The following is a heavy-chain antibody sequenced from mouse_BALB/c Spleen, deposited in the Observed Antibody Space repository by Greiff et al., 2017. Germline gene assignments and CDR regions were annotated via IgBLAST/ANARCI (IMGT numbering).Heavy chain of an antibody. CDR3: ARGATMITTREFAY. CDR1: GYSFTSYW. J-gene: IGHJ3*01. Sequence: QVQLQQSGPQLVRPGASVKISCKASGYSFTSYWMHWVKQRPGQGLEWIGMIDPSDSETSLNQKFKDKATLTVDKSSSTAYMQLSSPTSEDSAVYYCARGATMITTREFAYWGQGTLVTVSA. CDR2: IDPSDSET. V-gene: IGHV1S127*01. D-gene: IGHD2-4*01.